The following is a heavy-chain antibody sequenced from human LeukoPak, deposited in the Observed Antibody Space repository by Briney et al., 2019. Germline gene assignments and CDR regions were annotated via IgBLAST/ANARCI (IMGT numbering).Heavy chain of an antibody. CDR1: GYSFTTHG. J-gene: IGHJ4*02. CDR3: ARGNDYGDYAGRGGFDY. V-gene: IGHV1-18*01. CDR2: ISAYNGNT. D-gene: IGHD4-17*01. Sequence: GASVKVSCKASGYSFTTHGISWVRQAPGQGLEWMGWISAYNGNTNYAQKLQGRVTMTTDTSTSTAYMELRSLRSDDTAVYYCARGNDYGDYAGRGGFDYWGQGTLVTVSS.